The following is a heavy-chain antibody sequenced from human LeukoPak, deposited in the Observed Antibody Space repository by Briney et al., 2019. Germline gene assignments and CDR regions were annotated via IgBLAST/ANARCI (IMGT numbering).Heavy chain of an antibody. Sequence: GGSLRLSCAASGFTFSRYPMHWVRQAPGKGLEWVAITSHDEATKYYADSVKGRFTISKDNSKNTLYPQMNSLRVEDTAVYYCARDDPGGIDSWGQGTLVTVSS. CDR1: GFTFSRYP. CDR3: ARDDPGGIDS. J-gene: IGHJ4*02. V-gene: IGHV3-30-3*01. CDR2: TSHDEATK. D-gene: IGHD1-1*01.